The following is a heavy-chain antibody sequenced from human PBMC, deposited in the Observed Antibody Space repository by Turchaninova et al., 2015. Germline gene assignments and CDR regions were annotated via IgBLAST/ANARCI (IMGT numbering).Heavy chain of an antibody. Sequence: QVQLQESGPGLVKPSGTLSLTCPDSGDSNWWTLVRQSPGKGLEWIGEIYHNGGTNYNPSLKSRVTISLDQSKSHLSLNLNSVTAADTALYYCGQGTAVSNSFFDYWGQGTLVTVSS. CDR1: GDSNW. CDR3: GQGTAVSNSFFDY. CDR2: IYHNGGT. J-gene: IGHJ4*02. V-gene: IGHV4-4*02. D-gene: IGHD4-11*01.